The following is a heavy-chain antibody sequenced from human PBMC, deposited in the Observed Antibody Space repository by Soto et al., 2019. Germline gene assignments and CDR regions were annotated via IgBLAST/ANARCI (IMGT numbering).Heavy chain of an antibody. Sequence: GGSLRLSCSASGFTFSSYWMSWVRQAPGKGLEWVANIKQDGSEKYYVDSVKGRFTISRDNAKNSLYLQMNSLRAEDTAVYYCARDRSIHPRPPYYWGQGTLVTVSS. V-gene: IGHV3-7*01. CDR1: GFTFSSYW. CDR3: ARDRSIHPRPPYY. CDR2: IKQDGSEK. D-gene: IGHD2-2*01. J-gene: IGHJ4*02.